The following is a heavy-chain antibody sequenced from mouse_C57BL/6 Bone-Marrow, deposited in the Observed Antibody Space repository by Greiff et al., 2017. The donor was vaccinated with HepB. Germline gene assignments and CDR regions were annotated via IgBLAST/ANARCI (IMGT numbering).Heavy chain of an antibody. D-gene: IGHD2-2*01. CDR3: SIYYGFWMDY. V-gene: IGHV6-3*01. CDR1: GFTFSNYW. CDR2: IRLKSDNYAT. J-gene: IGHJ4*01. Sequence: EVQVVESGGGLVQPGGSMKLSCVASGFTFSNYWMNWVRQSPEKGLEWVAQIRLKSDNYATHYAESVKGRFTISRDDSKSSVYLQMNNLRAEDTGIYYPSIYYGFWMDYWGQGTSVTVSS.